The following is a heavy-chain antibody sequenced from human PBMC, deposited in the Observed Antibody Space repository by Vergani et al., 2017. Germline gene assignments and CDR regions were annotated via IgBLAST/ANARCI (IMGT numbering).Heavy chain of an antibody. Sequence: EVQPVESGGGLVKPGGSLRLSCTTSGFTFSSVWMSWVRQAPGKGLEWVARIRPKTDGETTDYAAPVKGRFTISRDNSKNTLYLQMNSLKTEDTAIYYCTTPTNWELRYYFDYWGQGTLVTVSS. CDR3: TTPTNWELRYYFDY. J-gene: IGHJ4*02. CDR1: GFTFSSVW. CDR2: IRPKTDGETT. V-gene: IGHV3-15*01. D-gene: IGHD3-9*01.